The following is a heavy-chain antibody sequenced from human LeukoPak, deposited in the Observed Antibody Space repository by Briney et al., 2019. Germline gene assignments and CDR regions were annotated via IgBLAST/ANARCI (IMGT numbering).Heavy chain of an antibody. CDR1: GFTFSSYS. J-gene: IGHJ3*02. V-gene: IGHV3-21*01. CDR3: ARDILTGYYHEAFDI. D-gene: IGHD3-9*01. CDR2: ISSSSYI. Sequence: GGSLRLSCVVSGFTFSSYSMNWVRQAPGKGLEWVSSISSSSYIYYADSVKGRFTISRDNSKNTLYLQMNSLRAEDTAVYYCARDILTGYYHEAFDIWGQGTMVTVSS.